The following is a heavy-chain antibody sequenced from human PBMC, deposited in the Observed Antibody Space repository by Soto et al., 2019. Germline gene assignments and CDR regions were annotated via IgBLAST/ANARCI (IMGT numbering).Heavy chain of an antibody. CDR3: ARAARQDYYYGSGSYYSI. D-gene: IGHD3-10*01. J-gene: IGHJ3*02. CDR2: IIPILGIA. CDR1: GGTFSSYT. Sequence: QVQLVQSGAEVKKPGSSVKVSCKASGGTFSSYTISWVRQAPGQGLEWMGRIIPILGIANYAQKFQGRVTITADKSTSTAYMELSSLRSEETAVYYCARAARQDYYYGSGSYYSIWGQGTMVTVSS. V-gene: IGHV1-69*02.